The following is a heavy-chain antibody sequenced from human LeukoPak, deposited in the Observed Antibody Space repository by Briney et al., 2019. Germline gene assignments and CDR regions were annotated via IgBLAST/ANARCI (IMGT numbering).Heavy chain of an antibody. Sequence: PSETLSLTCTASGGSISSSSYYWGWIRPPPWKGLEWFGSIYYSGSTYYNPSLKSRVTISVDTSKNQFSLKLSSVTAADTAVYYCARLEGSGWSVGKWFDPWGQGTLVTVSS. D-gene: IGHD6-19*01. CDR2: IYYSGST. V-gene: IGHV4-39*01. J-gene: IGHJ5*02. CDR3: ARLEGSGWSVGKWFDP. CDR1: GGSISSSSYY.